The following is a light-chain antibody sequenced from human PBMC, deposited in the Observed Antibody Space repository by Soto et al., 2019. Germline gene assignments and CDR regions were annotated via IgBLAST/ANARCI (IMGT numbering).Light chain of an antibody. Sequence: DLQMTQSPSSLSASVCDRVTITCRASQGISYHVAWYQQKPGKVPKLLIYGASTLQSGVPSRFSGSGSGTDFTLTISHVRPEDLATYYCQQTYSAPHTFGQGTKVDIK. J-gene: IGKJ2*01. CDR2: GAS. CDR3: QQTYSAPHT. CDR1: QGISYH. V-gene: IGKV1-27*01.